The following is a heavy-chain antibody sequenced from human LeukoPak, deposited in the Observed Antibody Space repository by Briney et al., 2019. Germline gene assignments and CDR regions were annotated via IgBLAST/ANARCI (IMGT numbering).Heavy chain of an antibody. D-gene: IGHD5-12*01. CDR1: GFTFGDYA. CDR2: IRSKAYGGTA. V-gene: IGHV3-49*04. CDR3: SRARTGSGYKYYSDS. J-gene: IGHJ4*02. Sequence: GGSLRLSCTASGFTFGDYAMTWVRQAPGKGLGWVGIIRSKAYGGTAEYAASVKGRFTISRDDYKTIAYLQMNSLETEDTAVYYCSRARTGSGYKYYSDSWGQGTLVTVSS.